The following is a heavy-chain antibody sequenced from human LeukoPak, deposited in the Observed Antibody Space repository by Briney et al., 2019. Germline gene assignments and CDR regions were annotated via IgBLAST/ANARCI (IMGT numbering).Heavy chain of an antibody. J-gene: IGHJ4*02. V-gene: IGHV4-59*01. Sequence: PSETLSLTCSVSGGSISNNYWSWIRQPPGKGLEWIGYIYYSGSTKYNPSLKSRVTISVDTSKNQFSLKLSSVTAADTAVYYCARSRGRHLYGDFDYWGQGTLVTVSS. D-gene: IGHD3-16*01. CDR1: GGSISNNY. CDR3: ARSRGRHLYGDFDY. CDR2: IYYSGST.